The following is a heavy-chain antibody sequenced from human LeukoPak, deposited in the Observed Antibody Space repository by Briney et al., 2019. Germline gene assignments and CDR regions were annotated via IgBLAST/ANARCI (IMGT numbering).Heavy chain of an antibody. CDR2: MSGTGDTI. D-gene: IGHD3-10*01. CDR3: AKDLSPYYYGSGSYPNWFDP. Sequence: GGSLRLSCSASGFTFSSYAMNWVRQAPGKGLEWVSGMSGTGDTIHYADSVKGRFTISRDNSKNTLYLQMNSLRAEDTAVYYCAKDLSPYYYGSGSYPNWFDPWGQGTLVTVSS. CDR1: GFTFSSYA. J-gene: IGHJ5*02. V-gene: IGHV3-23*01.